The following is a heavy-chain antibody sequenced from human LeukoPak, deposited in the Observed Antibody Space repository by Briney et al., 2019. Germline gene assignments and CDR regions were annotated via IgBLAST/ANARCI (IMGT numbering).Heavy chain of an antibody. CDR1: GFSVTTNY. CDR2: IYADGGT. D-gene: IGHD6-19*01. Sequence: GGSLRLSCAASGFSVTTNYMTWVRQAPGKGLEWVSVIYADGGTYYADSVKGRITMSRDSSRNTLYLQMNNLRVDDTAIYYCGRNLYRTGWKNYLDSWGQGTLVTVSS. V-gene: IGHV3-53*01. J-gene: IGHJ4*02. CDR3: GRNLYRTGWKNYLDS.